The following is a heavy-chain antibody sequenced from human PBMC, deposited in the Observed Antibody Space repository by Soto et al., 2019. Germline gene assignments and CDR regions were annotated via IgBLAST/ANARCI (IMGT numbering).Heavy chain of an antibody. V-gene: IGHV1-8*01. CDR3: ARVGGYSGYVIRY. CDR2: MNPNSGNT. D-gene: IGHD5-12*01. CDR1: GYTFPSYD. Sequence: APVKVSCKASGYTFPSYDIKWVRQATGQGLEWMGWMNPNSGNTGYAQKFQGRVTMTRNTSISTAYMELSSLRSEDTAVYYCARVGGYSGYVIRYWGQGTLVTVSS. J-gene: IGHJ4*02.